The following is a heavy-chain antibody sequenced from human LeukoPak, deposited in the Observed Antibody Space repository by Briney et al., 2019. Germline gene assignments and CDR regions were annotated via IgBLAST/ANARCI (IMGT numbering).Heavy chain of an antibody. CDR2: ISSSSSTM. V-gene: IGHV3-48*01. J-gene: IGHJ6*04. CDR1: GFTFSSYS. CDR3: AELGITMIGGV. Sequence: KSGGSLRLSCAASGFTFSSYSMNWVRQAPGKGLEWVSYISSSSSTMYYADSVKGRFTISRDNAKNSLYLQMNSLRAEDTAVYYCAELGITMIGGVWGKGTTVTISS. D-gene: IGHD3-10*02.